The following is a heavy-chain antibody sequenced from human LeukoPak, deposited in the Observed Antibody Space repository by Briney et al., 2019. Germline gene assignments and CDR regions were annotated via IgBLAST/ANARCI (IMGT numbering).Heavy chain of an antibody. CDR3: ARDTYDSSGYHFYYMDV. V-gene: IGHV3-7*01. D-gene: IGHD3-22*01. J-gene: IGHJ6*03. CDR2: IKQDGSEK. CDR1: GFTFSTYW. Sequence: GGSLRLSCAASGFTFSTYWVSWVRQAPGKGLEWVANIKQDGSEKHYGDSVRGRFTISRDNAKNSLYLQMNSLRAEDTALYFCARDTYDSSGYHFYYMDVWGKGTTVTVSS.